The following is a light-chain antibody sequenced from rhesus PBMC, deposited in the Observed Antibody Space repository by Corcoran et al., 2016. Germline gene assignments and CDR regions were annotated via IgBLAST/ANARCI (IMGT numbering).Light chain of an antibody. CDR1: QGISSY. Sequence: DIQMTQSPSSVSASVGDRVTITCRASQGISSYLAWYQQKPGKAPTPLIYYATTLQSGVPSRFSGRGSGTEFTLTISSLQPEDFATYYCQQYNSLPPTFGQGTKVEIK. J-gene: IGKJ1*01. V-gene: IGKV1-25*01. CDR2: YAT. CDR3: QQYNSLPPT.